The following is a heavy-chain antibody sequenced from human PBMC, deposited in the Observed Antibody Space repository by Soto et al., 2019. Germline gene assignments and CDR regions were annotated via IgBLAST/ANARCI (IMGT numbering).Heavy chain of an antibody. D-gene: IGHD3-16*01. CDR3: ARNTLG. V-gene: IGHV3-7*05. CDR2: IGPDGSQG. Sequence: EVQLVESGGGLVQPGGSLRLSCTASGFTLSNYWMSWARQAPGKGLEWVANIGPDGSQGSYVDSVNGRFTISRDNAKSSLYLQISSLRAEDTAVYYCARNTLGWGQGTLVTVSS. J-gene: IGHJ4*02. CDR1: GFTLSNYW.